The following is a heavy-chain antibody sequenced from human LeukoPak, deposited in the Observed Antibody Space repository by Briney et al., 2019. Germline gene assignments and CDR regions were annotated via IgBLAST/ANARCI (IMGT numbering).Heavy chain of an antibody. D-gene: IGHD5-18*01. CDR2: IYYSGST. J-gene: IGHJ4*02. Sequence: SETLSLTCTVSGGSISSGGYYWSWIRQHLGKGLEWIGYIYYSGSTYYNPSLKSRVTISVDTSKNQFSLKLSSVTAADTAVYYCARGGTAMVPFDYWGQGTLVTVSS. CDR1: GGSISSGGYY. V-gene: IGHV4-31*03. CDR3: ARGGTAMVPFDY.